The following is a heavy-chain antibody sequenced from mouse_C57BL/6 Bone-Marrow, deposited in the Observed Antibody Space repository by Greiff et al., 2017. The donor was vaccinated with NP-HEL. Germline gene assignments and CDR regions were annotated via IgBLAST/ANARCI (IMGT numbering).Heavy chain of an antibody. CDR1: GYTFTSYG. CDR2: IYLGNGYT. CDR3: ARKGTWERYFDV. J-gene: IGHJ1*03. D-gene: IGHD4-1*01. V-gene: IGHV1-58*01. Sequence: EVQLQQSGAELVRPGSSVKMSCKTSGYTFTSYGINWVKQRPGQGLEWIGCIYLGNGYTEYNEKFKGKATLTSDTSSSTAYMQRSSLTSEDSAIYYCARKGTWERYFDVWGTGTTVTVSS.